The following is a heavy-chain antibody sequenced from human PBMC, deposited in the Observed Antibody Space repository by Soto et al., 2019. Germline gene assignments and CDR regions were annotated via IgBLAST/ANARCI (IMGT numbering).Heavy chain of an antibody. CDR2: IFFTGAT. CDR1: GDSVTFGHHY. D-gene: IGHD3-10*01. V-gene: IGHV4-61*01. CDR3: AGARSDSAGSSLGRRLDV. J-gene: IGHJ6*02. Sequence: QVQLQESGPGLVKPSGTLSLICIVSGDSVTFGHHYWSWIRQPPGKGLEWIGHIFFTGATNYSPSLRRRVTMSVDSSKSQFSLNLTSVAAADSAIYYCAGARSDSAGSSLGRRLDVWGQGTTVTVSS.